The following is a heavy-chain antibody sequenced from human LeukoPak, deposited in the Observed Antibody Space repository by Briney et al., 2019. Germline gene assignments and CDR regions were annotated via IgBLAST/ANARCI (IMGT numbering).Heavy chain of an antibody. J-gene: IGHJ4*02. V-gene: IGHV3-53*01. D-gene: IGHD5-12*01. CDR3: ARGRGYSGYVDY. Sequence: ETLSLTCAVYGGSFSGYYWSWVRQAPGKGLEWVSVIYSGGSTYYADSVKGRFTISRDNSKNTLYLQMNSLRAEDTAVYYCARGRGYSGYVDYWGQGTLVTVSS. CDR2: IYSGGST. CDR1: GGSFSGYY.